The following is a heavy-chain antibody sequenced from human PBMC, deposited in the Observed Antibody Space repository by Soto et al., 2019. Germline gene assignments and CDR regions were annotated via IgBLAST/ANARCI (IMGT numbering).Heavy chain of an antibody. V-gene: IGHV3-23*01. CDR2: ISGSGGST. CDR3: ARDDYDFWSGWSDAFDI. D-gene: IGHD3-3*01. J-gene: IGHJ3*02. CDR1: GFTFVTYA. Sequence: PGGSLRLSCAASGFTFVTYAMSWVRQAPGKGLEWVSVISGSGGSTSYADSVKGRFTISRDNSKNMLYLQMNSLRAEDTAVYYCARDDYDFWSGWSDAFDIWGQGTMVTVSS.